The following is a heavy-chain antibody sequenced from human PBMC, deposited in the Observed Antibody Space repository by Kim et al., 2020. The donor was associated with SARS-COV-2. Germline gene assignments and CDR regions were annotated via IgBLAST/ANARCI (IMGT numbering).Heavy chain of an antibody. Sequence: LKSRVTISVDTSKNQFSLKLSSVTAADTAVYYCARLRGDYGDYVSRLVDYWGQGTLVTVSS. D-gene: IGHD4-17*01. J-gene: IGHJ4*02. V-gene: IGHV4-39*01. CDR3: ARLRGDYGDYVSRLVDY.